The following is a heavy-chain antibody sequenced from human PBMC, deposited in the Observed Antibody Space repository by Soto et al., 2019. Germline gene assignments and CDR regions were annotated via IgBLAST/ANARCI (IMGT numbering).Heavy chain of an antibody. CDR3: ARGRFTGYYDSSDPQNVFDI. J-gene: IGHJ3*02. CDR1: GFTFSSYW. Sequence: PGGSLRLSCAASGFTFSSYWMSWVRHAPGKGLEWVANIKPDGSEKYYVDSVKGRFTISRDNAKNSVYLQMNSLRAEDTAVYHCARGRFTGYYDSSDPQNVFDIWRQGTMVTVSS. V-gene: IGHV3-7*03. CDR2: IKPDGSEK. D-gene: IGHD3-22*01.